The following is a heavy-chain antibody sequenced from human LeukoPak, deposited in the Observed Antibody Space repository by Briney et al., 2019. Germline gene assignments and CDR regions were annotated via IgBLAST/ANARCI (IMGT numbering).Heavy chain of an antibody. J-gene: IGHJ5*01. D-gene: IGHD3-10*01. CDR2: IHYSGIT. CDR1: DGSISSGSYY. V-gene: IGHV4-39*01. Sequence: SETLSLTCTVSDGSISSGSYYWGWIRQPPGKGLEWIANIHYSGITYYNPSLKSRVTISVDTSKNQFSLKLTSVTAADTAFYYCARQPHAFDNWFDSWGQGTLVTVSS. CDR3: ARQPHAFDNWFDS.